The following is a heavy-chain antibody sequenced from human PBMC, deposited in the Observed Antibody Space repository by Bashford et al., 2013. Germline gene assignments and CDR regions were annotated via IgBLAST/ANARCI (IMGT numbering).Heavy chain of an antibody. CDR3: ARDLTCTSASCFKRGLGWFDS. CDR2: MSNSGYA. Sequence: SETLSLTCLVSGGFISSYYWSWIRQPAGKGLEWIGHMSNSGYANTHPSLRSRVVMSIDESKSQFSLKLSSVTAADTAVYYCARDLTCTSASCFKRGLGWFDSWGQGTLVTVSS. V-gene: IGHV4-4*07. CDR1: GGFISSYY. J-gene: IGHJ5*01. D-gene: IGHD2-2*01.